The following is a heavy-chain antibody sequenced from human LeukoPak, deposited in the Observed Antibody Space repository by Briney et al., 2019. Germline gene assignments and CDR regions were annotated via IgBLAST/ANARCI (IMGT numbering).Heavy chain of an antibody. J-gene: IGHJ3*02. CDR2: IYHSGST. D-gene: IGHD1-1*01. Sequence: SETLSLTCAVSGYSISSGYYWGWIRQPPGQGLEWIGSIYHSGSTYYNPSLKSRVTISVDTSKNQFSLKLSSVTAADTAVYYCATLYNWNGATTRALDIWGQGTMFTVSS. V-gene: IGHV4-38-2*01. CDR3: ATLYNWNGATTRALDI. CDR1: GYSISSGYY.